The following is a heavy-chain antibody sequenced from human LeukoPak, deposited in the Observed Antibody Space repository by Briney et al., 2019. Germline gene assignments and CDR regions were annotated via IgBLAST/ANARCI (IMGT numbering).Heavy chain of an antibody. CDR1: GFTASSNY. J-gene: IGHJ4*02. CDR2: IYSDDRT. V-gene: IGHV3-53*04. Sequence: GGSLRLSCAASGFTASSNYMSWVRQAPGKGLEWVSVIYSDDRTYYADSVKGRFTISRHTSKKTLYLQMNSLRAEDTAVYYCAKDGFCSSTSCYPNHFNSWGQGTLVTVSS. D-gene: IGHD2-2*03. CDR3: AKDGFCSSTSCYPNHFNS.